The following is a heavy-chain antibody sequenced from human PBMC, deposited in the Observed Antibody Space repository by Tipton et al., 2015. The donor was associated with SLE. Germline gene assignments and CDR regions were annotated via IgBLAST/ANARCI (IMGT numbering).Heavy chain of an antibody. V-gene: IGHV5-51*03. Sequence: QLVQSGAEVKKPGESLKISCKGSGYSFTSYWIGWVRQMPGKGLEWMGIIYPGDSDTRYSPSFQGQVTISADKSISTAYLQWSSLKASDTAMYYCARPPRRSSRWHAAFDISCEGPMVPVSS. CDR1: GYSFTSYW. D-gene: IGHD6-13*01. CDR2: IYPGDSDT. CDR3: ARPPRRSSRWHAAFDI. J-gene: IGHJ3*02.